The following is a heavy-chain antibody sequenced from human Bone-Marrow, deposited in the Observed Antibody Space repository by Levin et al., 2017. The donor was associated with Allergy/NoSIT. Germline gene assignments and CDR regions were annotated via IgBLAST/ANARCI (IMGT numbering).Heavy chain of an antibody. D-gene: IGHD3-16*02. CDR1: GFTFSSYS. J-gene: IGHJ4*02. CDR3: ARDRAMFMITFGGVIPTSEYYFDY. V-gene: IGHV3-48*01. CDR2: ISSSSSTI. Sequence: GGSLRLSCAASGFTFSSYSMNWVRQAPGKGLEWVSYISSSSSTIYYADSVKGRFTISRDNAKNSLYLQMNSLRAEDTAVYYCARDRAMFMITFGGVIPTSEYYFDYWGQGTLVTVSS.